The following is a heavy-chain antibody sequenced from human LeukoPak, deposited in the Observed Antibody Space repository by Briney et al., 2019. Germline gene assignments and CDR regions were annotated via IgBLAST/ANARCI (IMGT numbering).Heavy chain of an antibody. J-gene: IGHJ5*02. V-gene: IGHV1-2*02. CDR1: GGTFSSYA. Sequence: AASVKVSCKASGGTFSSYAISWVRQAPGQGLEWMGWINLNSGGTNYPQKFQDRVTMTRDTSISTAYMELSRLRSNDTAVYYCARMEYLRSDDDNWFDPWGQGTLVTVSS. D-gene: IGHD3-3*01. CDR3: ARMEYLRSDDDNWFDP. CDR2: INLNSGGT.